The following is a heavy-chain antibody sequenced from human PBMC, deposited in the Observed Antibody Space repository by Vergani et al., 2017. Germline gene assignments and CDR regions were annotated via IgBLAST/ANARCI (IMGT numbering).Heavy chain of an antibody. Sequence: VQLVESGGGVVQPGRSLRLSCAASGFTVSSNYMSWVRQAPGKGLEWVSVIYSGGSTYYADSVKGRFTISRDNSKNTLYLQMNSLRAEDTAVYYCATTGDSSGYYPGDAFDIWGQGTMVTVSS. V-gene: IGHV3-66*01. CDR3: ATTGDSSGYYPGDAFDI. CDR1: GFTVSSNY. D-gene: IGHD3-22*01. CDR2: IYSGGST. J-gene: IGHJ3*02.